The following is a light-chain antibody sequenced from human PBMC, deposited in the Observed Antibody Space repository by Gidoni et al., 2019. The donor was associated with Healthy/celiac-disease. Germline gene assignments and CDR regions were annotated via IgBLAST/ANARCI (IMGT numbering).Light chain of an antibody. V-gene: IGKV3-20*01. Sequence: EIGLTRSPGTLSLSPGERATLSCRASQSVSSSYLAWYQQKPGQAPRLLIYGASSRATGIPDRFSGSWSGPDFTLTISRLEPEDFAVYYCQPYGSSPRTFGQGPRLEI. CDR2: GAS. J-gene: IGKJ5*01. CDR1: QSVSSSY. CDR3: QPYGSSPRT.